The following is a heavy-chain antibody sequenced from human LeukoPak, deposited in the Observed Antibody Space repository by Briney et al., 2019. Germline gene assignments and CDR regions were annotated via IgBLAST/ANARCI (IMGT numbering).Heavy chain of an antibody. CDR2: IYPGDSDT. Sequence: GESLKISCKGSGYSFTTSWIGWVRQMPGKGLEWMGIIYPGDSDTRYSPSFQGQVTISADKSISTAYLQWSSLKASDTAMYYCARQFTYYYDSSGYYYDAFDIWGQGTMVTVSS. V-gene: IGHV5-51*01. D-gene: IGHD3-22*01. CDR1: GYSFTTSW. CDR3: ARQFTYYYDSSGYYYDAFDI. J-gene: IGHJ3*02.